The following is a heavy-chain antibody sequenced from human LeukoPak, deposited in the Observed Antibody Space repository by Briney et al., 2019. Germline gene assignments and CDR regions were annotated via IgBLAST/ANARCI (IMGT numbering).Heavy chain of an antibody. Sequence: SETLSLTRTVSGGSISSYYWSWIRQPPGNGLGWRGYIYYSGSTNYNPSLKSRVTISVDTSKNQFSLKLSSVTAADTAVYYCASAYYGSGSYPFDYWGQGTLVTVSS. J-gene: IGHJ4*02. CDR3: ASAYYGSGSYPFDY. D-gene: IGHD3-10*01. CDR1: GGSISSYY. CDR2: IYYSGST. V-gene: IGHV4-59*08.